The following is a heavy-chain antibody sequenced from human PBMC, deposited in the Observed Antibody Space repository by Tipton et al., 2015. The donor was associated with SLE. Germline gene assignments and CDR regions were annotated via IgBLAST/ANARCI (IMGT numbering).Heavy chain of an antibody. CDR3: ARDSPGDRALDN. J-gene: IGHJ4*02. V-gene: IGHV4-4*07. CDR2: IYTSGIV. Sequence: GLVKPSETLSLICIVSGGSLNSNSWSWSWIRQPAGKGLQWIGRIYTSGIVNYNPPLDILATMSTDMSKNQVSLKLTSVTAADTAVYYCARDSPGDRALDNWGQGTLVTVSS. D-gene: IGHD7-27*01. CDR1: GGSLNSNS.